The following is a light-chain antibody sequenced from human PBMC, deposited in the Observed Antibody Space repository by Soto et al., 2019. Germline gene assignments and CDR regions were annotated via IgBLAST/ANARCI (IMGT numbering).Light chain of an antibody. V-gene: IGKV3-15*01. CDR1: QSVSSN. J-gene: IGKJ5*01. CDR2: GAS. CDR3: QQYNNWPIT. Sequence: EIVLTQSPGTLSLSPGERATLSCRASQSVSSNLAWYQQKPGQAPRLLIYGASTRATGIPARFSGSGSGTEFTLTISSLQSEDFAVYHCQQYNNWPITFGQGTRLEI.